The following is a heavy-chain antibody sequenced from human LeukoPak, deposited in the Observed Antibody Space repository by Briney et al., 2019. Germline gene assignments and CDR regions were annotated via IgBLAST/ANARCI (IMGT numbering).Heavy chain of an antibody. CDR1: GFTFYDYG. D-gene: IGHD6-13*01. Sequence: GGSLRLSCAASGFTFYDYGMSWVRQAPGKGLEWVSGINWNGGSTGYADSVKGRFTISRDSAKNSLYLQMNSLRAEDTAVYYCAKGVSSSWYLDYWGQGTLVTVSS. CDR2: INWNGGST. V-gene: IGHV3-20*04. J-gene: IGHJ4*02. CDR3: AKGVSSSWYLDY.